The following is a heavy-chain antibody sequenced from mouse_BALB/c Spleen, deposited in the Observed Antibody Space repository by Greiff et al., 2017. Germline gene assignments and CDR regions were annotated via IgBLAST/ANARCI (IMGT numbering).Heavy chain of an antibody. CDR2: IWAGGST. J-gene: IGHJ4*01. CDR1: GFSLTSYG. Sequence: QVQLQQSGPGLVAPSQSLSITCTVSGFSLTSYGVHWVRQPPGKGLEWLGVIWAGGSTNYNSALMSRLSISKDNSKSQVFLKMNSLQANDTAIYYCARNDGNYYYAMDYWGQGTSVTVSS. CDR3: ARNDGNYYYAMDY. D-gene: IGHD2-3*01. V-gene: IGHV2-9*02.